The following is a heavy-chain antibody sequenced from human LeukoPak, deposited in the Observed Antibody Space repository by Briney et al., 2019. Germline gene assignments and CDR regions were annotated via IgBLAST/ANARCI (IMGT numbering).Heavy chain of an antibody. V-gene: IGHV3-53*01. CDR2: TYSDGTT. CDR3: AKEKRNLRGARDAFDI. Sequence: GGSLRLSCAASGFTISSSFMTWVRQAPGKGLEWVSVTYSDGTTYYADSVKGRFTISRDSSRNTLDLQMNSLRADDTATYYCAKEKRNLRGARDAFDIWGQGTLVTVSA. J-gene: IGHJ3*02. CDR1: GFTISSSF. D-gene: IGHD1-26*01.